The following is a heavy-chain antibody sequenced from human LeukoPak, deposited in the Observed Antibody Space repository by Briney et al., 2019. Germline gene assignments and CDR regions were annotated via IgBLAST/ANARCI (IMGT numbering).Heavy chain of an antibody. CDR3: ARTRNDAFDI. Sequence: PGGSLRLSCTVSGFTVSSNYMSWVRQAPGKGLEWVSVIYSGGSTYYADSVKGRFTISRDNSKNTLYLQMNSLRAEDTAVYYCARTRNDAFDIWGQGTMVTVSS. J-gene: IGHJ3*02. V-gene: IGHV3-66*01. CDR1: GFTVSSNY. CDR2: IYSGGST.